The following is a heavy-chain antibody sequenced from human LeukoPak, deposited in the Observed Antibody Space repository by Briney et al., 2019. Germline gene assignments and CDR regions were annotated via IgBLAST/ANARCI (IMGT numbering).Heavy chain of an antibody. J-gene: IGHJ5*02. V-gene: IGHV4-34*01. CDR3: ALSRGSGSYFRVNWLDP. CDR1: GESFSGYY. D-gene: IGHD3-10*01. CDR2: INHSGST. Sequence: PSETLSLTCAVYGESFSGYYWSWIRQPPGKGLEWIGEINHSGSTNYNPSLKSRVTISVDTSKNQFSLKLSSVTAADTAVYYCALSRGSGSYFRVNWLDPWGQGTLVTVSS.